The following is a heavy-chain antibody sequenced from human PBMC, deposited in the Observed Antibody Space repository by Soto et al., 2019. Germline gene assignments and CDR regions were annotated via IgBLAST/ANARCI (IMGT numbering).Heavy chain of an antibody. Sequence: QVQLVQSGAEVKKPGASVKVSCKASGYTFTSYGISWVRQAPGQGLEWMGWISAYNGNTNYAQKLQGRVNMTPDTSTSTAYMELRSLRSDDTAVYYCARDLDDRWGGARYYYGMDVWGQGTTVTVSS. CDR2: ISAYNGNT. D-gene: IGHD3-10*01. CDR3: ARDLDDRWGGARYYYGMDV. CDR1: GYTFTSYG. V-gene: IGHV1-18*01. J-gene: IGHJ6*02.